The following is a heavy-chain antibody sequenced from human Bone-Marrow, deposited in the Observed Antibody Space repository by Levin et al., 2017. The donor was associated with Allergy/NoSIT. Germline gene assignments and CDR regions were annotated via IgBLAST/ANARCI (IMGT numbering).Heavy chain of an antibody. V-gene: IGHV3-30*18. CDR3: AKDFVARRLWELRTNYYGMDV. D-gene: IGHD1-26*01. CDR2: ISYDGSNK. CDR1: GFTFSSYG. J-gene: IGHJ6*02. Sequence: LSLTCAASGFTFSSYGMHWVRQAPGKGLEWVAVISYDGSNKYYADSVKGRFTISRDNSKNTLYLQMNSLRAEDTAVYYCAKDFVARRLWELRTNYYGMDVWGQGTTVTVSS.